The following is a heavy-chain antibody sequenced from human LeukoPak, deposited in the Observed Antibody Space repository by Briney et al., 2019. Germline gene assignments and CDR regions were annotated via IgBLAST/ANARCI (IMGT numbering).Heavy chain of an antibody. CDR3: ARGRTLRFLEWFGVYFDY. J-gene: IGHJ4*02. CDR1: DDSITMYY. Sequence: SETLSLTCTVSDDSITMYYWTWIRQPPGKGLEWIGYIYYSGSTNYNPSLKSRVTISVDTSKNQFSLKLSSVTAADTAVYYCARGRTLRFLEWFGVYFDYWGQGTLVTVSS. V-gene: IGHV4-59*01. D-gene: IGHD3-3*01. CDR2: IYYSGST.